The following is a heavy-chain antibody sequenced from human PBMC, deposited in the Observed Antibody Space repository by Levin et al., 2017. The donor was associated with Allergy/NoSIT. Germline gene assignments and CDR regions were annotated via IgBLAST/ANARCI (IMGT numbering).Heavy chain of an antibody. CDR2: IYYSGST. CDR3: ARAPYSYGRVGLFDY. Sequence: PSETLSLTCTVSGGSISSYYWSWIRQPPGKGLEWIGYIYYSGSTNYNPSLKSRVTISVDTSKNQFSLKLSSVTAADTAVYYCARAPYSYGRVGLFDYWGQGTLVTVSS. D-gene: IGHD5-18*01. J-gene: IGHJ4*02. CDR1: GGSISSYY. V-gene: IGHV4-59*01.